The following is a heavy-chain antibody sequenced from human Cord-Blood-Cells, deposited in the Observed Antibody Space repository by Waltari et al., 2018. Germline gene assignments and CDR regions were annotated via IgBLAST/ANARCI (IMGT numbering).Heavy chain of an antibody. V-gene: IGHV3-9*01. J-gene: IGHJ3*02. CDR3: AKEYSSSDDAFDS. CDR1: GFTFDDYA. D-gene: IGHD6-6*01. Sequence: EVQLVESGSGLVPPGRRLRLSCAASGFTFDDYAMHWVRQAPGKGLEWVSGISWNSGSIGYADSVKGRFTISRDNAKNSLYLQMNSLRAEDTALYYCAKEYSSSDDAFDSWGQGTMVTVSS. CDR2: ISWNSGSI.